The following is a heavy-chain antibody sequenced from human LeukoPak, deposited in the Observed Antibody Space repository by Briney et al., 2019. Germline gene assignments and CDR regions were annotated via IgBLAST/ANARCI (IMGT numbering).Heavy chain of an antibody. CDR2: IKEDGSEK. Sequence: PGGSLRLSCAASGFTFRNHWMTWVRQASGRGLEWVANIKEDGSEKHYVELVKGRFTISRDNAKNSMYLQMNSLRADDTAVYYCARLLSGSYWSLGHYFDYWGQGALVTVSS. J-gene: IGHJ4*02. V-gene: IGHV3-7*01. CDR1: GFTFRNHW. D-gene: IGHD1-26*01. CDR3: ARLLSGSYWSLGHYFDY.